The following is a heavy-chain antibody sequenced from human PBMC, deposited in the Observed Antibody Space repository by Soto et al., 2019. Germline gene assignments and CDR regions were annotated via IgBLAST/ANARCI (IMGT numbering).Heavy chain of an antibody. CDR3: ARGPGQLLYAHLFLRPFDP. J-gene: IGHJ5*02. CDR2: IIPIFGTA. Sequence: SVKVSCKASGGTFSSYAISWVRQAPGQGLEWMGGIIPIFGTATYAQKFQGRVTITADKSTSTAYMELSSLRSEDTAVYYCARGPGQLLYAHLFLRPFDPWGQGTLVTVSS. CDR1: GGTFSSYA. D-gene: IGHD2-2*02. V-gene: IGHV1-69*06.